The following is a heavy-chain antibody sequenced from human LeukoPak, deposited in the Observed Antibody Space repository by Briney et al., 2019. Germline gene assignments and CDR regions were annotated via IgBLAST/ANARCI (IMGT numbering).Heavy chain of an antibody. CDR3: AGDPDYSGPYDY. D-gene: IGHD5-12*01. J-gene: IGHJ4*02. CDR1: GFTFSSYG. Sequence: GGSLRPSCAASGFTFSSYGMHWVRQAPGKGLEWVAVIWYDGSNKYYADSVKGRFTISRDNSKNTLYLQMNSLRAEDTAVYYCAGDPDYSGPYDYWGQGTLVTVSS. V-gene: IGHV3-33*01. CDR2: IWYDGSNK.